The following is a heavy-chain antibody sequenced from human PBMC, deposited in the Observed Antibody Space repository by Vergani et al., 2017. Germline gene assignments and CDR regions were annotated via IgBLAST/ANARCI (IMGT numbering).Heavy chain of an antibody. CDR3: ARHLRSWGFFPSSSFFWMDV. CDR2: IHHSGDT. J-gene: IGHJ6*02. CDR1: DSSIMTNPY. Sequence: QVQLQESGPGLVKPSETLTLTCDVSDSSIMTNPYWGWFRQSPGKGLEWIGCIHHSGDTHYNSSLKRRVSISIVSSSKFSLSLTSVTAADTAIYYCARHLRSWGFFPSSSFFWMDVWGHGTTVTVSS. V-gene: IGHV4-38-2*01. D-gene: IGHD3-10*01.